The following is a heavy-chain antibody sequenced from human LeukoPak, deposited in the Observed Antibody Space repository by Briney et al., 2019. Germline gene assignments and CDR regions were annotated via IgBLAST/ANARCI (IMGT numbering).Heavy chain of an antibody. CDR1: GFIFSNYG. J-gene: IGHJ3*02. CDR3: VKGGAFDI. CDR2: ISSNGGST. V-gene: IGHV3-64D*09. Sequence: GGSLRLSCAASGFIFSNYGMHWVRQAPGKGLEYVSAISSNGGSTYYADSVKGRFTISRDNSKNTLYLQMSSLRAEDAAVYYCVKGGAFDIWGQGTMVTVSS.